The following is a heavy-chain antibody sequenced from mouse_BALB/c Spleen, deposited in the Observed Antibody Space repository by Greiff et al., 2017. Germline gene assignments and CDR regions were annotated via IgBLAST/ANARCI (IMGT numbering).Heavy chain of an antibody. CDR3: AREVLRDYYAMDY. D-gene: IGHD1-1*01. V-gene: IGHV3-6*02. CDR1: GYSITSGYY. CDR2: ISYDGSN. J-gene: IGHJ4*01. Sequence: DVKLQESGPGLVKPSQSLSLTCSVTGYSITSGYYWNWIRQFPGNKLEWMGYISYDGSNNYNPSLKNRISITRDTSKNQFFLKLNSVTTEDTATYYCAREVLRDYYAMDYWGQGTSVTVSS.